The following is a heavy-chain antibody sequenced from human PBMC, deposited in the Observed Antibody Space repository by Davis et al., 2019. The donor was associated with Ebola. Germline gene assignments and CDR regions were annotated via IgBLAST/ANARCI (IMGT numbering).Heavy chain of an antibody. D-gene: IGHD4-17*01. Sequence: SETLSLTCTVSGGSISSYYWSRIRQSPGKGLAWIGYIFYSGSTNYNPSLKSRVTISVDTSKNQFSLKLSSVTAADTAVYYCARDGDYGDSYFDYWGRGTLVTVSS. CDR3: ARDGDYGDSYFDY. CDR1: GGSISSYY. J-gene: IGHJ4*02. V-gene: IGHV4-59*01. CDR2: IFYSGST.